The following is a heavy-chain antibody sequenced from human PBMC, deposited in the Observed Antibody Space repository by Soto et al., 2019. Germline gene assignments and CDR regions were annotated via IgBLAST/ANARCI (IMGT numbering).Heavy chain of an antibody. J-gene: IGHJ6*02. D-gene: IGHD3-10*01. CDR1: GFTFSSYG. CDR2: IWYDGSNK. CDR3: ARSGRVLWFGELVV. V-gene: IGHV3-33*01. Sequence: GGSLRLSCAASGFTFSSYGMHWVRQAPGKGLEWVAVIWYDGSNKYYADSVKGRFTISRDNSKNTLYLQMNSLRAEDTAVYYCARSGRVLWFGELVVWGQGTTVTVSS.